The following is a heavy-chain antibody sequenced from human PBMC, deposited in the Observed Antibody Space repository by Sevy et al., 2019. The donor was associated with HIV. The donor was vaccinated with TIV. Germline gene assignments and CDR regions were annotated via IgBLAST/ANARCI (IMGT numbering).Heavy chain of an antibody. D-gene: IGHD3-22*01. J-gene: IGHJ4*02. Sequence: ASVKVSCKVSGYTLSQLSMHWVRRAPGKGLEWMGTFDPEDGETIYAQKFQGRVTMTEDKSTDTAYMQLTSLRSEDTAVFYCAITKDYYDNSGYPFDYWGLGTLVTVSS. V-gene: IGHV1-24*01. CDR1: GYTLSQLS. CDR3: AITKDYYDNSGYPFDY. CDR2: FDPEDGET.